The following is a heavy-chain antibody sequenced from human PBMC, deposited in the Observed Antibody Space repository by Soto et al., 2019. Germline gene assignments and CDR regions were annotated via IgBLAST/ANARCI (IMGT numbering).Heavy chain of an antibody. D-gene: IGHD3-22*01. CDR1: GLTFSSYA. CDR2: ISGSGGST. CDR3: AKRPTYYYDSSGYYFDY. V-gene: IGHV3-23*01. Sequence: GGSXRLSCAASGLTFSSYAMSWVRQAPGKGLEWVSAISGSGGSTYYADSVKGRFTISRDNSKNTLFLQMNSLRAEDTAVYYCAKRPTYYYDSSGYYFDYWGQGTLVTVSS. J-gene: IGHJ4*02.